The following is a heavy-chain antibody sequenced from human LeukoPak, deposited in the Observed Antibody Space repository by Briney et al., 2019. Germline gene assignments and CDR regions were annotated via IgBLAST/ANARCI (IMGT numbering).Heavy chain of an antibody. V-gene: IGHV4-31*11. D-gene: IGHD3-22*01. Sequence: SETLSLTCAVYGGSFSGYYWSWIRQHPGKGLEWIGYIYYSGSTYYNPSLKSRVTISVDTSKNQFSLKLSSVTAADTAVYYCARDRYYYDSSGYSYAFDIWGQGTMVTVSS. CDR1: GGSFSGYY. CDR2: IYYSGST. CDR3: ARDRYYYDSSGYSYAFDI. J-gene: IGHJ3*02.